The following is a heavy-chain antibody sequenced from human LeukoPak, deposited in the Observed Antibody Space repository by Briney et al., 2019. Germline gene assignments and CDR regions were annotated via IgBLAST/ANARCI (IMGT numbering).Heavy chain of an antibody. Sequence: ESCPTLVNPTQTLTLTCTFSGFSLSTTGVGVGWIRQPPGKALEWLALVYWDDDKRYSPSLKSRLTITKDTSKNQVVLTMTNLDPVDTATYYCGHEIVAAGPDQWGQGTLVTVSS. D-gene: IGHD6-25*01. CDR3: GHEIVAAGPDQ. V-gene: IGHV2-5*02. CDR2: VYWDDDK. CDR1: GFSLSTTGVG. J-gene: IGHJ4*02.